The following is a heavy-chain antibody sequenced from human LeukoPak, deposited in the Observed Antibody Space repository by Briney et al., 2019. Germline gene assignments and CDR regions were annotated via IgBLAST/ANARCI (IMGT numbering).Heavy chain of an antibody. Sequence: SETLSLTCAVYGGSFSGYYWSWIRQPPGKGLEWIGEINHSGSTNYNPFLKSRVTISVDTSKNQFSLKLSSVTAADTAVYYCARVGSVPASHFDYWGQGTLVTVSS. CDR3: ARVGSVPASHFDY. D-gene: IGHD2-2*01. V-gene: IGHV4-34*01. CDR1: GGSFSGYY. J-gene: IGHJ4*02. CDR2: INHSGST.